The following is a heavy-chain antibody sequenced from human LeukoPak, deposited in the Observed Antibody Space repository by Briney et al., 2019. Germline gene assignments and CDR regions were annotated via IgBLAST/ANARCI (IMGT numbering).Heavy chain of an antibody. Sequence: GGSLRLSCAASGFTFSSYAIHWVRQAPGKGPEWLARISYDGSDKYYAHSVKGRFTISRDNSKNTLYLQMNSLRAEDTAVYYCAKDRGRQWLVPGDYWGQGTLVTVSS. D-gene: IGHD6-19*01. V-gene: IGHV3-30-3*01. J-gene: IGHJ4*02. CDR2: ISYDGSDK. CDR1: GFTFSSYA. CDR3: AKDRGRQWLVPGDY.